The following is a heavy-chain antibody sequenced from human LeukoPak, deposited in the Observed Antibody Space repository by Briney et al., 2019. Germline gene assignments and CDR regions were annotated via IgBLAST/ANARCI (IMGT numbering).Heavy chain of an antibody. CDR1: GFTFSSYA. CDR2: ISYDGSNK. CDR3: ARDYRYGSGPFDY. J-gene: IGHJ4*02. V-gene: IGHV3-30*04. Sequence: GGSLRLSCAASGFTFSSYAMHWVRQAPGKGLEGVAVISYDGSNKYYADSVKGRFTISRDNSKNTLYLQMNSLRAEDTAVYYCARDYRYGSGPFDYWGQGTLVTVSS. D-gene: IGHD3-10*01.